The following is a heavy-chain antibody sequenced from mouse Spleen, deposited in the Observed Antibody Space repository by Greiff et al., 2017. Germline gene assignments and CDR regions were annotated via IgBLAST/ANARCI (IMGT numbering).Heavy chain of an antibody. V-gene: IGHV1-7*01. CDR3: ARSAYGNSFDY. CDR2: INPSSGYT. J-gene: IGHJ2*01. D-gene: IGHD2-1*01. Sequence: VQLVESGAELAKPGASVKLSCKASGYTFTIYWMHWVKQRPGQALEWIGYINPSSGYTKYNQKFNDKATLTADKSSSTAYMQLSSLTYEDSAVYYCARSAYGNSFDYWGQGTTLTVSS. CDR1: GYTFTIYW.